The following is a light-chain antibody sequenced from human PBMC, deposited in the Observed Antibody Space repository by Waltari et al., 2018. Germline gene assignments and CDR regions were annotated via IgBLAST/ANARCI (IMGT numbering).Light chain of an antibody. J-gene: IGLJ3*02. CDR2: VNSDGSH. CDR3: QTGGHGTWV. V-gene: IGLV4-69*01. CDR1: SGHSSNV. Sequence: QLVLTQSPSASASLGASVKLTCTLSSGHSSNVIAWLQQQPEKGPRYLMKVNSDGSHSKGDEIPDRCSGSSSGAERYLTISSLQSEDEAGYYCQTGGHGTWVFGGGTKLTVL.